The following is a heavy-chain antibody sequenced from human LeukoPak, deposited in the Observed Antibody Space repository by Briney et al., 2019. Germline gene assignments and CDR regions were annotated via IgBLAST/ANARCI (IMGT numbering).Heavy chain of an antibody. D-gene: IGHD5-18*01. J-gene: IGHJ6*02. V-gene: IGHV3-43*02. CDR2: ISGDSGST. Sequence: GGSLRLSCAASGFTFEDYAMHWVRQAPGKGLEWVSLISGDSGSTYYADSVKGRFTISRDNSKNSLYLQMNSLRNDDTALYYCARDTEGYTYGYYYYGMDVWGQGTTVTVSS. CDR1: GFTFEDYA. CDR3: ARDTEGYTYGYYYYGMDV.